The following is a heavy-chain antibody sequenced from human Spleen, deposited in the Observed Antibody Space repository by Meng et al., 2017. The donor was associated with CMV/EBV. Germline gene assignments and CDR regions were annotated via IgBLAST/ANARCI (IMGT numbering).Heavy chain of an antibody. CDR3: ARVLDYILDY. Sequence: QLQLQESGPGLVKPSETLSPTCTVSGASISSSSYSWGWIRQPPGKGLQWIGTIYYSGSTYYNPSLKSRVTISVDTSKNQFSLKLTSVTAADTAVYYCARVLDYILDYWGQGTLVTVSS. CDR1: GASISSSSYS. V-gene: IGHV4-39*07. CDR2: IYYSGST. D-gene: IGHD3/OR15-3a*01. J-gene: IGHJ4*02.